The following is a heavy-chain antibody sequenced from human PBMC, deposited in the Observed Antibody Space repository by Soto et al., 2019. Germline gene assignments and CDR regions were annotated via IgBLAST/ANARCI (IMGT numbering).Heavy chain of an antibody. V-gene: IGHV3-23*01. CDR1: GFTFSSYA. CDR3: AKDSRSHPQGWFDP. J-gene: IGHJ5*02. CDR2: ISGSGDYT. Sequence: EVQLLESGGGLVQPGESLRLSCAACGFTFSSYAMTWVRQAPGKGLEWVSSISGSGDYTYFADSVKGRFTISRDNSKDTLYLQMSSLRVEDTAIYYCAKDSRSHPQGWFDPWGQGTLVTVSS. D-gene: IGHD2-15*01.